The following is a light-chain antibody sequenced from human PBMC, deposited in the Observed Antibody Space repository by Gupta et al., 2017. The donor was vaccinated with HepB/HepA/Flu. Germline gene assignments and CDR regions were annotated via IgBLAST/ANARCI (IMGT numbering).Light chain of an antibody. Sequence: DIQMTQSPSSLSASVGDRVTITCRASRSMSSYLNWYQQKPGTAPKLLIYAASSLQTGVPSRFSGSGSGTDFTLTISSLQPEDFATYYCQQTYSSPHTFGQGTKVEIK. J-gene: IGKJ1*01. V-gene: IGKV1-39*01. CDR3: QQTYSSPHT. CDR2: AAS. CDR1: RSMSSY.